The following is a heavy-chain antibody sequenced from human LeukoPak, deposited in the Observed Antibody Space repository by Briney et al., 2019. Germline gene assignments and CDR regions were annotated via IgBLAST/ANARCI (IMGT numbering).Heavy chain of an antibody. D-gene: IGHD6-19*01. CDR2: ISSSGSNK. CDR3: ARGLAVAGFDS. J-gene: IGHJ4*02. V-gene: IGHV3-48*03. Sequence: GGSQRLSCAASGFTFSSYGMNWVRQAPGKGLEWVSYISSSGSNKEYADSVKGRFTISRDNAKNSLHLQMDGLRAEDTAIYYCARGLAVAGFDSWGQGTLVTVSS. CDR1: GFTFSSYG.